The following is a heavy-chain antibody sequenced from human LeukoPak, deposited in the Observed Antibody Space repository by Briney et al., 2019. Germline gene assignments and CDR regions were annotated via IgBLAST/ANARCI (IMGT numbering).Heavy chain of an antibody. Sequence: PGGSLRLSCAASGFTFSNYGMHWVRQAPGKGLEWVAVISYDGSNKNYADYVKGRFTISRDNSENPLYLQMNSLRAEDTAVYYCAKVGTDLNYMDVWGKGTTVTVSS. D-gene: IGHD1-7*01. CDR1: GFTFSNYG. V-gene: IGHV3-30*18. CDR2: ISYDGSNK. CDR3: AKVGTDLNYMDV. J-gene: IGHJ6*03.